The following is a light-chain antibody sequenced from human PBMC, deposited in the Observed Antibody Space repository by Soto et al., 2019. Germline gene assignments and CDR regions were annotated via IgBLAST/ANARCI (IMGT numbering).Light chain of an antibody. J-gene: IGKJ2*01. Sequence: EIVLTQSPGTLSLYPGERATLSCRASQSVSSSYLAWYQQKPGQAPRLLIYGASSRDTGIPDRFSGSGSGTDFTLTISGLEPEDFAVYYCQQYGSSPYTFGQGNKLEIK. CDR3: QQYGSSPYT. CDR2: GAS. CDR1: QSVSSSY. V-gene: IGKV3-20*01.